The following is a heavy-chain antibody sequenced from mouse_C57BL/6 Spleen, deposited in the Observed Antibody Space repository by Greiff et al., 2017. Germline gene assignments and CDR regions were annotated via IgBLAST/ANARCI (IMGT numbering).Heavy chain of an antibody. Sequence: EVQVVESGGGLVKPGGSLKLSCAASGFTFSDYGMHWVRQAPEKGLEWVAYISSGSSTIYYADTVKGRFTISRDNAKNTLFLQMTSLRSEDTAMYYCARDYDAGGYAMDYWGQGTSVTVSS. CDR1: GFTFSDYG. V-gene: IGHV5-17*01. CDR3: ARDYDAGGYAMDY. D-gene: IGHD2-4*01. CDR2: ISSGSSTI. J-gene: IGHJ4*01.